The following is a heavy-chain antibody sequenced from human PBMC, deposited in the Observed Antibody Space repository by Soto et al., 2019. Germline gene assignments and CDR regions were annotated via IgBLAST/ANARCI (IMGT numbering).Heavy chain of an antibody. CDR2: IDPSDSYT. Sequence: GESLKISCKGSGYSFTSYWISWVRQMPGKGLEWMGRIDPSDSYTNYSPSFQGHVTISADKSISTAYLQWSSLKASDTAMYYCARLSGTVADYYYYYMDVWGKGTTVTVSS. V-gene: IGHV5-10-1*01. CDR1: GYSFTSYW. CDR3: ARLSGTVADYYYYYMDV. J-gene: IGHJ6*03. D-gene: IGHD6-19*01.